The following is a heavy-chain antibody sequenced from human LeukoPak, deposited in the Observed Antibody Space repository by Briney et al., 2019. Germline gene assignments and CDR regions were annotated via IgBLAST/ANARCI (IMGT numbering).Heavy chain of an antibody. CDR3: AALSAGTPERTVIDY. V-gene: IGHV1-58*01. Sequence: GASVKVSCKASGFTFTSSAVQWVRQARGQRLEWIGWIVVGSGNTNYAQKFQERVTITRDMSTSTAYTELSSLRSEDTAVYYCAALSAGTPERTVIDYWGQGTLVTVSS. J-gene: IGHJ4*02. D-gene: IGHD1-7*01. CDR1: GFTFTSSA. CDR2: IVVGSGNT.